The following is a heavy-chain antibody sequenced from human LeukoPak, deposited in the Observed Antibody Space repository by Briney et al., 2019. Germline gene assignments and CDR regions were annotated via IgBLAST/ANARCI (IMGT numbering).Heavy chain of an antibody. CDR3: ARARILSSTSPFDP. CDR2: IYHSGST. D-gene: IGHD2-2*01. Sequence: SETLSLTCTVSGYSISSGYYWGWIRQPPGKGLEWIGRIYHSGSTYYNPSLKSRVTISVDTSKNQFSLKLSTVTAADTAVYYCARARILSSTSPFDPWGQGTLVTVSS. CDR1: GYSISSGYY. V-gene: IGHV4-38-2*02. J-gene: IGHJ5*02.